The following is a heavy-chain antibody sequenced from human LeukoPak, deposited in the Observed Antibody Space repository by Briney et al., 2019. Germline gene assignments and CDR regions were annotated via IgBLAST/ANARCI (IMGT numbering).Heavy chain of an antibody. CDR2: ISSNGGST. J-gene: IGHJ4*02. Sequence: GGSLRLSCAASGFTFSSYAMHWVRQAPGKGLEYVSPISSNGGSTYYANSVKGRFTIFRDNSKNTLYLQMGSLRDEDMAVYYCARSGYCSGGSCYVDYWGQGALVTVS. D-gene: IGHD2-15*01. V-gene: IGHV3-64*01. CDR1: GFTFSSYA. CDR3: ARSGYCSGGSCYVDY.